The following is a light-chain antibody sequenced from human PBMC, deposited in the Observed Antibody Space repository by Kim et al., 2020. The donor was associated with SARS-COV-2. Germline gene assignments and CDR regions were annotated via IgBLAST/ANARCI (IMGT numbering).Light chain of an antibody. CDR3: HQFKKWPLT. J-gene: IGKJ4*01. V-gene: IGKV3-15*01. Sequence: VFPGERATLSCRASQSVSSSLAWYQHNPGQAPRLLVYGASTRATGIPVRFSGSGSGTEFTLTISSLQSEDFAVYYCHQFKKWPLTFGGGTKVDIK. CDR1: QSVSSS. CDR2: GAS.